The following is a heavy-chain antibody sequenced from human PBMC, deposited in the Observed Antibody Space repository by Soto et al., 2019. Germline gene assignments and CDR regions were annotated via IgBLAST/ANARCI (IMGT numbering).Heavy chain of an antibody. J-gene: IGHJ4*02. CDR2: IYNSGST. Sequence: SETLSLTCTVSGGSMSSGIVYWNWIRQPPGRGLEWIGLIYNSGSTNYNPSLKSRVTISLDTSKTQFSLTLNSVTAADTAVYYCAREFAYWGQGILVTVSS. CDR1: GGSMSSGIVY. CDR3: AREFAY. V-gene: IGHV4-61*01.